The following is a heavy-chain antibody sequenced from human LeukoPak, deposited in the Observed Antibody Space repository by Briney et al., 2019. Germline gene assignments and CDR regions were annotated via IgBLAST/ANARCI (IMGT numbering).Heavy chain of an antibody. D-gene: IGHD6-13*01. CDR1: GGSISTSNYY. V-gene: IGHV4-39*07. CDR3: ARAGIAAAGWFDP. J-gene: IGHJ5*02. CDR2: IFYSGST. Sequence: SETLSLTCTVSGGSISTSNYYWGWIRQPPGKGLEWIGNIFYSGSTYYSPSLRSRVTISLDTSRNQFSLKLSSVTAADTAVYYCARAGIAAAGWFDPWGQGTLVTVSS.